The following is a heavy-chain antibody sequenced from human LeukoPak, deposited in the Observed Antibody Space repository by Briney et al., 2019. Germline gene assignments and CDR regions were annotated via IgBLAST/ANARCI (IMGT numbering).Heavy chain of an antibody. CDR1: GYTLTELS. Sequence: ASVKVSCKVSGYTLTELSMHWVRQAPGQGLEWMGLINPSGGSTNYAQKFQGRVTMTRDTSTSTVYMELSSLRSEDTAVYYCARAEYSSSGASDYWGQGTLVTVSS. CDR3: ARAEYSSSGASDY. CDR2: INPSGGST. V-gene: IGHV1-46*01. J-gene: IGHJ4*02. D-gene: IGHD6-6*01.